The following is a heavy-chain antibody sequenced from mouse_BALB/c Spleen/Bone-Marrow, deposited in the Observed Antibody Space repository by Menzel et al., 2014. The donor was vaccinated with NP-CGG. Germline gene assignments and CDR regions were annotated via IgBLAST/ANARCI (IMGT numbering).Heavy chain of an antibody. Sequence: VQLQQSGAELVRPGALVKLSCKASGFNIKDYYMHWVKQRPEQGLEWIGWIDPENGNTIYDPKFQGKASITADTSSNTTFLQLSSLTSEDTTVYHCARHYYGTSYVGYFDYWGQGTTLTVSS. CDR3: ARHYYGTSYVGYFDY. J-gene: IGHJ2*01. CDR2: IDPENGNT. D-gene: IGHD1-1*01. CDR1: GFNIKDYY. V-gene: IGHV14-1*02.